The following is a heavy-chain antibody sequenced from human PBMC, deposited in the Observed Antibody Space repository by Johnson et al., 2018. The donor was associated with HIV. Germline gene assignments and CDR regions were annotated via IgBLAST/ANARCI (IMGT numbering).Heavy chain of an antibody. CDR1: GFTVKSNY. CDR2: IYSGGRT. Sequence: MQLVESGGGLVQPGGSLRLSCAVSGFTVKSNYINWVRQAPGKGLECVSGIYSGGRTYYADSVKGRFTISRDNSKNTLYLQMNSLRAEDTAVYFCARDRRYYDSSGYYHDAFDIWGQGTMVTVSS. D-gene: IGHD3-22*01. J-gene: IGHJ3*02. V-gene: IGHV3-66*01. CDR3: ARDRRYYDSSGYYHDAFDI.